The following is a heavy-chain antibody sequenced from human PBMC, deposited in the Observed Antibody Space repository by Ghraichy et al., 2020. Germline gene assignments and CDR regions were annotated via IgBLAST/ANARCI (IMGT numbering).Heavy chain of an antibody. CDR2: INSSSSTI. J-gene: IGHJ4*02. V-gene: IGHV3-48*02. Sequence: GGSLRLSCAASGFTFSSYSMNWVRQAPGKGLEWVSYINSSSSTIYYADSVKGRFTISRDNAKNSLYLQMNSLRDEDTAVYYCAREGKFGELSPSVPSFDYWGQGTLVTVSS. CDR3: AREGKFGELSPSVPSFDY. D-gene: IGHD3-10*01. CDR1: GFTFSSYS.